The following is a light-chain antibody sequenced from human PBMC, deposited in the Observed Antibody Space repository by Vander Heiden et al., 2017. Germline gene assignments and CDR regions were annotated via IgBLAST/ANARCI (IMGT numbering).Light chain of an antibody. CDR3: QQYSNWPPLT. CDR1: QGVSSN. J-gene: IGKJ4*01. V-gene: IGKV3-15*01. Sequence: IVMTQSPATLSVSPGARATLSCRASQGVSSNLAWYQQKPGQAPRLLIYGASTRATGIPARFSGSGSGTEFTLTISSLQSEDFAVYYCQQYSNWPPLTFGGGTKVEIK. CDR2: GAS.